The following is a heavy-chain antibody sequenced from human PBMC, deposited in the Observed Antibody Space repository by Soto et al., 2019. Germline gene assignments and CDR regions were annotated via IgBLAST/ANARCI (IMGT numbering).Heavy chain of an antibody. CDR1: GGSINSGGYF. J-gene: IGHJ4*02. Sequence: SETLSLTCTVSGGSINSGGYFWNWIRQYPDKGLEWIGYIHYSGITHYNPSLKSRVAISIDTSKNQFSLMVNSVTAADTAVYYCARERAYFDSWGQGTVVT. CDR3: ARERAYFDS. CDR2: IHYSGIT. V-gene: IGHV4-31*03.